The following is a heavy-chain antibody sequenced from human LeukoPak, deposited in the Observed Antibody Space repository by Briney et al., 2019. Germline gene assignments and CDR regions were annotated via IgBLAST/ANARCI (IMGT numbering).Heavy chain of an antibody. D-gene: IGHD5-12*01. Sequence: PGGSLRLSCAASGLTFSSYGMHWVRQAPGKGLEWVAVISYDGSNKYCADSVKGRFIISRDNSKNTLYLQMNSLRVEDTAVYYCAKGYSGYEWFFDYWGQGTLVTGSS. CDR2: ISYDGSNK. V-gene: IGHV3-30*18. J-gene: IGHJ4*02. CDR1: GLTFSSYG. CDR3: AKGYSGYEWFFDY.